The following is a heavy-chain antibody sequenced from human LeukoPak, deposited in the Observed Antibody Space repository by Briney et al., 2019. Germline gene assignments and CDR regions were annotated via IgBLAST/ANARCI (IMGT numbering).Heavy chain of an antibody. D-gene: IGHD5-12*01. CDR1: GGSFSYYY. J-gene: IGHJ6*03. CDR3: ARFPVATFYYYYYYMDV. CDR2: INRSENT. V-gene: IGHV4-34*01. Sequence: SETLSLTCAVYGGSFSYYYWSWVRQPPGKGLEWIGEINRSENTNYNPSLKSRVTISVDTSKNQFSLKLSSVTAADTAVYYCARFPVATFYYYYYYMDVWGKGTTVTVSS.